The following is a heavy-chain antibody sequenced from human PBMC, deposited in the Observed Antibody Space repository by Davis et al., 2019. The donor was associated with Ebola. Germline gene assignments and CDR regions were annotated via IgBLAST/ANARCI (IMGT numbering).Heavy chain of an antibody. CDR1: GFTFRNYA. CDR3: VRAVFHEVLDY. D-gene: IGHD3-3*01. Sequence: GESLKISCAASGFTFRNYAMHWVRQAPGKGLEWVAVVSHSERERFYADSVKGRFTISRDNSENTLYLQMSNLTVDDTAVYYCVRAVFHEVLDYWGQGTPVTVS. CDR2: VSHSERER. V-gene: IGHV3-30*04. J-gene: IGHJ4*02.